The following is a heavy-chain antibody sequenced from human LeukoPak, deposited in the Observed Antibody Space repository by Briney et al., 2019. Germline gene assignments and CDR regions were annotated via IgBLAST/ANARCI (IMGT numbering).Heavy chain of an antibody. CDR2: IYYSGST. CDR1: GGSISSYY. V-gene: IGHV4-59*08. CDR3: ASLVMVRGLPDAFDI. J-gene: IGHJ3*02. Sequence: PSETLSLTRTVSGGSISSYYWSWIRQPPGKGLEWIGYIYYSGSTNYNPSLKSRVTISVDTSKNQFSLKLSSVTAADTAVYYCASLVMVRGLPDAFDIWGQGTMVTVSS. D-gene: IGHD3-10*01.